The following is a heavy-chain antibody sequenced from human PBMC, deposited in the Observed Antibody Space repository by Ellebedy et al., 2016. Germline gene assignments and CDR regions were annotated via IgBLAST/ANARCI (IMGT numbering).Heavy chain of an antibody. CDR2: IWYDGSNK. CDR1: GFTFSSFG. CDR3: ARGSSGWPIDY. Sequence: GESLKISCAASGFTFSSFGMHWVRQAPGKGLEWVAIIWYDGSNKYYADSVKGRFTISRDNSKNTLYLQMNSLRAEDTALYYCARGSSGWPIDYWGQGTLVTVSS. D-gene: IGHD6-19*01. V-gene: IGHV3-33*08. J-gene: IGHJ4*02.